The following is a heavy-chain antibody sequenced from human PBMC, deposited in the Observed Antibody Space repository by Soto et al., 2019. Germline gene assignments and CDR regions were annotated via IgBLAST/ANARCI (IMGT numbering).Heavy chain of an antibody. J-gene: IGHJ3*02. CDR1: GGSVSSCSYY. CDR3: ARGGGWYDNAFDI. V-gene: IGHV4-61*01. CDR2: IYYSGST. Sequence: PSETLSLTCTVSGGSVSSCSYYWSWIRHPPGKGLEWIGYIYYSGSTNYNPSLKSRVTISVDTSKNQFSLKLSSVTAADTAVYYCARGGGWYDNAFDIWGQGTMVTVSS. D-gene: IGHD2-15*01.